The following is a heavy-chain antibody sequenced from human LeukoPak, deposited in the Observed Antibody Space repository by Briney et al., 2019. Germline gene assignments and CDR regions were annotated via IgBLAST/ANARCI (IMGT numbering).Heavy chain of an antibody. Sequence: GGSLRLSCAPSGFTFSSYEMNWVRQAPGKGLEWVSYISSSGSTIYYADSVKGRFTISRDNAKNSLYLQMNSLRAEDTAVYYCARAYCSGGSRYPPSFDYWGQGTLVTVSS. CDR1: GFTFSSYE. CDR2: ISSSGSTI. D-gene: IGHD2-15*01. J-gene: IGHJ4*02. V-gene: IGHV3-48*03. CDR3: ARAYCSGGSRYPPSFDY.